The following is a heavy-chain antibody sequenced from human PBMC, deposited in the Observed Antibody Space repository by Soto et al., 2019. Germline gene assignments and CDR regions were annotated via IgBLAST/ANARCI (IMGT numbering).Heavy chain of an antibody. J-gene: IGHJ6*02. CDR3: ARVLPIAAAANDYYYRMDV. V-gene: IGHV3-30-3*01. Sequence: GSLRLSCAASGFTFSSYAMHWVRQAPGKGLEWVAVISYDGSNKYYADSVKGRFTISRDNSKNTLYLQMNSLRAEDTAVYYCARVLPIAAAANDYYYRMDVWGQGTTVTVSS. CDR1: GFTFSSYA. CDR2: ISYDGSNK. D-gene: IGHD6-13*01.